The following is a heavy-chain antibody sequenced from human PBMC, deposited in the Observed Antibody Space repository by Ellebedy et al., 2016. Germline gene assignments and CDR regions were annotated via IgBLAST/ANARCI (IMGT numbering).Heavy chain of an antibody. J-gene: IGHJ4*02. CDR2: ITSNGGVT. CDR1: GFTFSTSS. D-gene: IGHD1-14*01. Sequence: GESLKISXSASGFTFSTSSMDWVRQAPGKGLEFVSAITSNGGVTYYADSVKGRFTISRDNSKNTLYLQMNSLRAEDTAVYYCAGRTPFDYWGQGTLVTVSS. CDR3: AGRTPFDY. V-gene: IGHV3-64*04.